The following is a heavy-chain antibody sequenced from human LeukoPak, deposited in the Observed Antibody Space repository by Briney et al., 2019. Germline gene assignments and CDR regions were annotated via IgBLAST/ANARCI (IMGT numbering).Heavy chain of an antibody. V-gene: IGHV3-21*05. CDR1: GFTFSSYS. Sequence: GGSLRLSCAASGFTFSSYSMNWVRQAPGKGLEWVSYISSSSSYIYYADSVKGRFTISRDNAKNSLYLQMNSLRAEDTAVYYCARGITGTTGWFDPWGQGTLVTVSS. J-gene: IGHJ5*02. D-gene: IGHD1-7*01. CDR3: ARGITGTTGWFDP. CDR2: ISSSSSYI.